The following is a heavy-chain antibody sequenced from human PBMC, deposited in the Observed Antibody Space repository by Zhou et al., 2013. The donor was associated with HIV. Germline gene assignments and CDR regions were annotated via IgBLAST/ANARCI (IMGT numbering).Heavy chain of an antibody. J-gene: IGHJ5*02. CDR3: ARDESGGWFDP. CDR1: GYTFTSYG. V-gene: IGHV1-18*01. D-gene: IGHD3-10*01. CDR2: ISAYNGNT. Sequence: SGYTFTSYGISWVRQAPGQGLEWMGWISAYNGNTNYAQKLQGRVTMTTDTSTSTAYMELRSLRSDDTAVYYCARDESGGWFDPWGQGTLVTVSS.